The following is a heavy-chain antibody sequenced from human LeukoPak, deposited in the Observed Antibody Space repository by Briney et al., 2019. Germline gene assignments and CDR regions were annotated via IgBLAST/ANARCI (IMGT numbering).Heavy chain of an antibody. CDR3: VKGGWLDN. V-gene: IGHV3-23*01. D-gene: IGHD6-19*01. CDR2: VSSSGDNT. J-gene: IGHJ4*02. Sequence: PGGSLRLSCAASGFTFTSYDMNWVRRAPGRGLEWVSGVSSSGDNTHYADSVKGRFTISRDNSDNTLCLQMNSLRAEDTAVYYCVKGGWLDNWGQGTLVTVSS. CDR1: GFTFTSYD.